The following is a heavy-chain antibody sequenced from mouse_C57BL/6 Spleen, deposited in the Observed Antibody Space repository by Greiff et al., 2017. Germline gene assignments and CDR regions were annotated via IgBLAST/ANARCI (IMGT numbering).Heavy chain of an antibody. V-gene: IGHV14-4*01. J-gene: IGHJ3*01. Sequence: VQLQQSGAELERPGASVKLSCTASGFNIKDDYMHWVKQRPEQGLEWIGWIDPENGDTEYASKFQGKATITADTSSNTAYLQLSSLTSEDTAVYYCTRSSPFAYWGQGTLVTVSA. CDR1: GFNIKDDY. CDR2: IDPENGDT. CDR3: TRSSPFAY. D-gene: IGHD1-1*01.